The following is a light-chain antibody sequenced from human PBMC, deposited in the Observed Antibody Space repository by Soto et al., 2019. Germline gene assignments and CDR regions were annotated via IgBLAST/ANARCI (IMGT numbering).Light chain of an antibody. CDR2: SDD. Sequence: QSVLTQPPSLSGTPGQRVTISCSGSNSNIGRYSVNWYQHFPGTAPKILIYSDDERPSGVPDRFSGSKSGTSASLAISGLQSEDEAEYYCAAWDYNLHGPLFGGGTKLTVL. J-gene: IGLJ3*02. CDR3: AAWDYNLHGPL. CDR1: NSNIGRYS. V-gene: IGLV1-44*01.